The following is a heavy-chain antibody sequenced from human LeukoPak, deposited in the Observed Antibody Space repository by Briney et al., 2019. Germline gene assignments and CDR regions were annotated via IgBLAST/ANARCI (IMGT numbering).Heavy chain of an antibody. Sequence: SETLCLTCTVSGGSISSSSYYWGWIRQPPGKGLEWIGRMYYSGNTYYNPSLKSRVTISVDTSKNQFSLKVSSVTAADTAVYYCARTPGYYYDSSGYLDYWGQGTLVTVSS. CDR1: GGSISSSSYY. V-gene: IGHV4-39*07. D-gene: IGHD3-22*01. CDR3: ARTPGYYYDSSGYLDY. CDR2: MYYSGNT. J-gene: IGHJ4*02.